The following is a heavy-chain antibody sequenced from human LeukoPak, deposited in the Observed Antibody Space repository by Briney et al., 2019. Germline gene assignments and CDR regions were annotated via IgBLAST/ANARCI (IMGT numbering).Heavy chain of an antibody. CDR3: ATDMVGYCGGVTCYSEAY. D-gene: IGHD2-21*01. J-gene: IGHJ4*02. Sequence: ASVKVSCKVSGYSLTALSMHWVRQAPGKGLEWVGGFDPEAGKTMYAEKLDGRLTVTDDTSTDTAYMQLSSLRLEDTAVYYCATDMVGYCGGVTCYSEAYWGQGTLVTVSS. V-gene: IGHV1-24*01. CDR1: GYSLTALS. CDR2: FDPEAGKT.